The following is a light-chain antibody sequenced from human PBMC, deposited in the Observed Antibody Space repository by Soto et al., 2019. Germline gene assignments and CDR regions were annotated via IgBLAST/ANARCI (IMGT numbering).Light chain of an antibody. CDR1: SSDVGGYNY. Sequence: QSALTQPASVSGSPGQSITISCTGTSSDVGGYNYVSWYQQHPGKAPKLMIYDVSNRPSGVSNRFSGSKSGNTASLTISGLPAEDEDDYYCSSYTSSSSWVFGGGTQLTVL. V-gene: IGLV2-14*01. CDR2: DVS. CDR3: SSYTSSSSWV. J-gene: IGLJ3*02.